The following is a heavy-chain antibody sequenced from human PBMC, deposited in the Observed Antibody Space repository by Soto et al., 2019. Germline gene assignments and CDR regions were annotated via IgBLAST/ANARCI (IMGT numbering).Heavy chain of an antibody. CDR1: GIIFEAHA. CDR3: ARVRNNNDKRLDV. Sequence: QELLVESGGGVVRPGSSLRLSCVTSGIIFEAHAFHWVRQAPGKGLKWVTLIWYGGTTYYEDSVQGRFTISRDNSKNTVFLQINPLRPEHSGVYYCARVRNNNDKRLDVWGQGTTVNVSS. D-gene: IGHD2-8*01. CDR2: IWYGGTT. V-gene: IGHV3-33*01. J-gene: IGHJ6*02.